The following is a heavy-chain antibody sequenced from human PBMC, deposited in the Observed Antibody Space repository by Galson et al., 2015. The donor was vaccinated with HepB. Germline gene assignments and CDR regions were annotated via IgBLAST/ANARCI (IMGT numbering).Heavy chain of an antibody. J-gene: IGHJ4*02. CDR3: ARGADIAVAGTAH. CDR1: GCTFTGYY. V-gene: IGHV1-2*02. Sequence: SVKVSCKASGCTFTGYYMHWVRQAPGQGLEWMGWINPNSGGTNYAQKFQGRVTMTRDTSISTAYMELSRLRSDDTAVYYCARGADIAVAGTAHWGQGTLVTVSS. CDR2: INPNSGGT. D-gene: IGHD6-19*01.